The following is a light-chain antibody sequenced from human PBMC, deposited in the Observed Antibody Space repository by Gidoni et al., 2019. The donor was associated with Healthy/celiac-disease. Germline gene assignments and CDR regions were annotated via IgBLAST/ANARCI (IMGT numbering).Light chain of an antibody. CDR2: GAS. Sequence: EIVMTQSPATLSVSPGERATLSCRASQSVSSNLAWYQQKPGQAPRLLIYGASTRATGIPARFSGSGSGTEFTLTISSLQSEDFAVYYCQQYNNWPPWTXGXGTKVEIK. V-gene: IGKV3-15*01. CDR3: QQYNNWPPWT. J-gene: IGKJ1*01. CDR1: QSVSSN.